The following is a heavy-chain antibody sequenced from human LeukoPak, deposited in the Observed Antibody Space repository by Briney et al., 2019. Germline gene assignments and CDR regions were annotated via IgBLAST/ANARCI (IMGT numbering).Heavy chain of an antibody. V-gene: IGHV1-46*01. D-gene: IGHD3-10*01. CDR3: ARSSNPYGSGP. CDR1: GYTFTSYY. CDR2: INPSGGST. J-gene: IGHJ4*02. Sequence: GASVKVSCKASGYTFTSYYMHWVRQAPGQGLEWMGIINPSGGSTSYAQKFQGRVTMTRDTSTSTVYMELSSLRSEDTAVYYRARSSNPYGSGPWGQGTLVTVSS.